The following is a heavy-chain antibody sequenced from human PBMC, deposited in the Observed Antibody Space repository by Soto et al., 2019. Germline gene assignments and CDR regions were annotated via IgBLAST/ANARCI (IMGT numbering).Heavy chain of an antibody. Sequence: QVQLVQSGAEVRKPGSSLRVSCKSSGATFSTTGISWVRQAPGQGLEWMGGIIPLFGTPKYARKFQGRVSITADESKNTVYMEVNSLRPDDAAVYYCARASPVICGGDPCYRLDSSFDSWGQGSLVIVSS. D-gene: IGHD2-21*02. CDR3: ARASPVICGGDPCYRLDSSFDS. J-gene: IGHJ5*01. V-gene: IGHV1-69*01. CDR1: GATFSTTG. CDR2: IIPLFGTP.